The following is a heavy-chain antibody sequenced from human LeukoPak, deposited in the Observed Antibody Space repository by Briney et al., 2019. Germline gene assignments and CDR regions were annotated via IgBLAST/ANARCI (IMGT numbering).Heavy chain of an antibody. D-gene: IGHD3-22*01. J-gene: IGHJ4*02. V-gene: IGHV3-30*02. CDR3: ARDAYYYDSSGYRVAVSSFEY. CDR1: GFTFSSYG. Sequence: GGSLRLSCAASGFTFSSYGMHWVRQAPGKGLAWVAFIRYDGNNKYYADSVKGRFTISRDKSKNTLYLQMNSLRAEDTAVYYCARDAYYYDSSGYRVAVSSFEYWGQGTLVTVSS. CDR2: IRYDGNNK.